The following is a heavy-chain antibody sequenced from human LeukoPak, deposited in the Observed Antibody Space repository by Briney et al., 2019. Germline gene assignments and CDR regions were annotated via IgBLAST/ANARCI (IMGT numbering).Heavy chain of an antibody. Sequence: SETLSLTCTVSGGTISSGDYYWSWIRQPPGKGLEWIGYIYYSGSTYYNPSLKSRLTISLDTSKNRFSLNLSSVTAADTAVYYCARDSGGYLGVDYWGQGTLVTVSS. V-gene: IGHV4-30-4*01. J-gene: IGHJ4*02. D-gene: IGHD3-22*01. CDR3: ARDSGGYLGVDY. CDR2: IYYSGST. CDR1: GGTISSGDYY.